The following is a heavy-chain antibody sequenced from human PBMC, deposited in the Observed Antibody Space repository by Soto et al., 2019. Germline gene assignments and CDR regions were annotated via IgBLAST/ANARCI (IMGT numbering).Heavy chain of an antibody. D-gene: IGHD3-16*01. V-gene: IGHV3-23*01. CDR2: ISSSSGST. J-gene: IGHJ4*02. CDR3: AKQPLKVPLGFDY. Sequence: EVPLFESGGGLVQPGGSLRLSCAASGFTFSTYAMAWVRHAPGKALEWVSSISSSSGSTFYADSVKGRFTVSRHNSENTLSLPMSSLRAEDTAVYYCAKQPLKVPLGFDYWGKGTLVTVSS. CDR1: GFTFSTYA.